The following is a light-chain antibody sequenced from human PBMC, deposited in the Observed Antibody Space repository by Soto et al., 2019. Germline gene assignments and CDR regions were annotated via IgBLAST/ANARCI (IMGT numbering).Light chain of an antibody. CDR2: DAS. CDR1: QSLTNSY. CDR3: QQYGGSPFT. V-gene: IGKV3-20*01. J-gene: IGKJ3*01. Sequence: EIVLTQSPGTLSLSPGEGATLSCRASQSLTNSYLAWYQQKPGQAPRLLIYDASSRATGIPDRFSGGGSGTDFTLSISRLEPEDFAVYYCQQYGGSPFTFGPGTKVDVK.